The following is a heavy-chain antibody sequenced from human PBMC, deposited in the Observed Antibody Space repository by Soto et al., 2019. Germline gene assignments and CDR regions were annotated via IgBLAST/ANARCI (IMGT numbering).Heavy chain of an antibody. CDR3: ARGPQIAARRYGAYYYMDV. Sequence: ASVKVSCKASGYTFTGYYMHWVRQAPGQGLEWMGWINPNSGGTNYAQKFQGWVTMTRDTSISTAYMELSRLRSDDTAVYYCARGPQIAARRYGAYYYMDVWGKGTTVTVSS. D-gene: IGHD6-6*01. V-gene: IGHV1-2*04. CDR1: GYTFTGYY. J-gene: IGHJ6*03. CDR2: INPNSGGT.